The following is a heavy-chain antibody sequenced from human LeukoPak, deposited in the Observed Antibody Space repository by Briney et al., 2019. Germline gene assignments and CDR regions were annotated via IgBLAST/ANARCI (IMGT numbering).Heavy chain of an antibody. CDR2: INPNSGGT. J-gene: IGHJ4*02. D-gene: IGHD5-12*01. CDR1: GYTFTGYY. V-gene: IGHV1-2*02. Sequence: GASVKVSCKASGYTFTGYYMHWVRQAPGQGLEWMGWINPNSGGTNYAQKFQGRVTMTRDTSISTAYMELSRLRSDDTAVYYCARESDIVATISPSDFDYWAREPWSPSPQ. CDR3: ARESDIVATISPSDFDY.